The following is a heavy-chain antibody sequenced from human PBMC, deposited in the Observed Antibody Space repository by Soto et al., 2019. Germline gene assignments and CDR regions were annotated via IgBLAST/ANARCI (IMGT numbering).Heavy chain of an antibody. J-gene: IGHJ6*02. V-gene: IGHV4-59*08. CDR3: ARQSRAVSYYGMDV. CDR1: GGFISNYY. Sequence: QVQLQESGPGLVKPSETLSLTCTVSGGFISNYYWSWIRQPPGKGLEWIGYIYYTGSTNYNPSLKSRVSISLGTSKNQFALRLSSVTAADTAVYYCARQSRAVSYYGMDVWGQGTTVTVSS. CDR2: IYYTGST. D-gene: IGHD2-2*01.